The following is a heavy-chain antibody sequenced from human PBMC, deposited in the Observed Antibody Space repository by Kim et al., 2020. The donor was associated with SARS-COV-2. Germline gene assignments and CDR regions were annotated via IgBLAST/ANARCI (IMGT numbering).Heavy chain of an antibody. CDR2: ISASGGNT. D-gene: IGHD1-1*01. Sequence: GGSLRLSCAASGFTFRSYAMSWVRQAPGRGLEWVSSISASGGNTYYANPVKGRFTISRDNSKNTLYLQMNSLRAEDTAIYYCVAYNDYFEYWGQGTLVTVSS. V-gene: IGHV3-23*01. CDR3: VAYNDYFEY. J-gene: IGHJ4*02. CDR1: GFTFRSYA.